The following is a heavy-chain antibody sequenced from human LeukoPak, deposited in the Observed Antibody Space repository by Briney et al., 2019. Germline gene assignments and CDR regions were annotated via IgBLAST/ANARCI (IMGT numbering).Heavy chain of an antibody. CDR3: ARVGATYYYDSSGYYGGFDY. Sequence: GASVKVSCKASGGTFSSYAISWVRQAPGQGLEWMGGIIPIFGTANYAQKFQGRVTITADESTSTAYMELSCLRSEDTAVYYCARVGATYYYDSSGYYGGFDYWGQGTLVTVSS. CDR2: IIPIFGTA. CDR1: GGTFSSYA. D-gene: IGHD3-22*01. J-gene: IGHJ4*02. V-gene: IGHV1-69*13.